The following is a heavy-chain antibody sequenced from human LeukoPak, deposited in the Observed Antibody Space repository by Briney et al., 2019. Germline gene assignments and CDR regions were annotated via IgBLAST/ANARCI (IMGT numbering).Heavy chain of an antibody. V-gene: IGHV3-15*01. Sequence: GGPLRLSGEASGFTSINPWMSWVGQPPGKGLEWVGRIKSKTDGGTTDYAAPVKGIFTISRDDSKNTLYLQMNSLKTEDTAVYYCTTDASGSYAEVDYWGQGTLVTVSS. D-gene: IGHD1-26*01. CDR3: TTDASGSYAEVDY. J-gene: IGHJ4*02. CDR2: IKSKTDGGTT. CDR1: GFTSINPW.